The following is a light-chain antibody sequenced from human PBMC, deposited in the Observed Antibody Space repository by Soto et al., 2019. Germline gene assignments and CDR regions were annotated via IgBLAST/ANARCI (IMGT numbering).Light chain of an antibody. Sequence: DIQLTQSPSFLSASVGDRVTLTCRASQGISSNLAWYQQIPGKGPKLLIYAASTLQSGVPSRFSGSGSGTDSTLAISILQAEDVANYYYQQVNWYPHTFGQGTKLEIK. J-gene: IGKJ2*01. CDR1: QGISSN. CDR2: AAS. V-gene: IGKV1-9*01. CDR3: QQVNWYPHT.